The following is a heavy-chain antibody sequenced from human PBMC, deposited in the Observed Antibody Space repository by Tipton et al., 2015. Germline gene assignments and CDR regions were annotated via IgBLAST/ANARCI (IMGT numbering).Heavy chain of an antibody. Sequence: TLSLTCTVSGGSISSYYWSWIRQPPGKGLEWVGYIYYSGSTNYSPSLKSRVTISVDMSKNHFSLKLSSVTAADTAVYYCARPSSGYSYGPLLDAFDIWGQGTMVTVSS. CDR3: ARPSSGYSYGPLLDAFDI. J-gene: IGHJ3*02. CDR2: IYYSGST. CDR1: GGSISSYY. V-gene: IGHV4-59*07. D-gene: IGHD5-18*01.